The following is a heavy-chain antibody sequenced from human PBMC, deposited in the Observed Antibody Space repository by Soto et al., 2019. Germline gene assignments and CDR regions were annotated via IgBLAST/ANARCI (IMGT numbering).Heavy chain of an antibody. J-gene: IGHJ4*02. CDR2: ITGSGGNT. V-gene: IGHV3-23*01. D-gene: IGHD3-10*01. Sequence: GGSLRLSCAASEFTFSSYAMSWVRQAPGKGLEWVSGITGSGGNTYYADSVKGRFTNSRDNSENTLYLQMNSLRVEDTAEYYFAKVLMGILRGTFDYWGQGTQVTVSS. CDR3: AKVLMGILRGTFDY. CDR1: EFTFSSYA.